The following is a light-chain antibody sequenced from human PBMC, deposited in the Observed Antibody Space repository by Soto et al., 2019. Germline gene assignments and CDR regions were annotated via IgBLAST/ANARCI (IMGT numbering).Light chain of an antibody. V-gene: IGKV2-28*01. CDR1: RSLLHRNGYNY. CDR2: LGS. Sequence: DIVMTQSPLSLPVTPGEPASSSCGSSRSLLHRNGYNYLGWYLKRPGKSPQLLIFLGSNRASGATDRFSGSGSCTESTLQISRVEAEDVGIYYCMEDLQTPLTFGGGTKVESK. CDR3: MEDLQTPLT. J-gene: IGKJ4*01.